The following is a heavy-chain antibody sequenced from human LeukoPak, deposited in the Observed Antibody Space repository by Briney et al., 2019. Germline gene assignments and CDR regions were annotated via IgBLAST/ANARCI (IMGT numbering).Heavy chain of an antibody. CDR2: IIPIFGTA. CDR1: GGTFSSYA. CDR3: ARDAGYSYGAYYYYGMDV. D-gene: IGHD5-18*01. V-gene: IGHV1-69*01. J-gene: IGHJ6*02. Sequence: GASVKVSCKASGGTFSSYAISWVRQAPGQGLEWMGGIIPIFGTANYAQKFQGRVTITADESTSTAYMELSSLRSEDTAVYYCARDAGYSYGAYYYYGMDVWGQGTTVTVSS.